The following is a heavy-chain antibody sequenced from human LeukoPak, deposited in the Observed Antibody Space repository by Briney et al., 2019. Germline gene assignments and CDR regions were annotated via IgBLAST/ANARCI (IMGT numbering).Heavy chain of an antibody. V-gene: IGHV3-23*01. D-gene: IGHD3-10*01. CDR1: GFTFSSYA. CDR2: ISGSGGST. J-gene: IGHJ5*02. CDR3: AKDRGTMVRGENWFDP. Sequence: PGGSLRLSCAASGFTFSSYAMSWVRQAPGKGLEWVSAISGSGGSTYYADSVKGRFTISRDNSKNTLYLQMNSLRAEDTAVYYCAKDRGTMVRGENWFDPWGQGTLVTVSS.